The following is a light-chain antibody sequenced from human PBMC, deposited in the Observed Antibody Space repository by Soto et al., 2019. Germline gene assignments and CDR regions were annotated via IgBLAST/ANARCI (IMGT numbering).Light chain of an antibody. CDR3: QQYNSYSPK. Sequence: DIQMTQSPSTLSGSVGDRVTITCRASQTISSWLAWYQQKPGKAPKLLIYAASSLQSGVPSRFSGSGSGTDFTLTISSLHPDDFATYYCQQYNSYSPKFGQGTKVDIK. V-gene: IGKV1-5*01. CDR2: AAS. CDR1: QTISSW. J-gene: IGKJ1*01.